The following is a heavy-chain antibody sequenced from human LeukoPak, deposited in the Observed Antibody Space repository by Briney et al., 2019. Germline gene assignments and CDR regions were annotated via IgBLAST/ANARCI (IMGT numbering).Heavy chain of an antibody. Sequence: PSETLSLTCTVSGGSIRSSSYYWGWIRQPPGKGLQWIGSIYYSGSTYDNPSLKSRVTISVDTSKNQFSLKLSSVTVADTAVYYCARLFYDSRGYYWFDPWGLGTQVTVSS. D-gene: IGHD3-22*01. V-gene: IGHV4-39*01. CDR2: IYYSGST. CDR3: ARLFYDSRGYYWFDP. J-gene: IGHJ5*02. CDR1: GGSIRSSSYY.